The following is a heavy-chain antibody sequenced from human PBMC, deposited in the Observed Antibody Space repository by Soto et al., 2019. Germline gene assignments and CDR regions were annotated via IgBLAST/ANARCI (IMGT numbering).Heavy chain of an antibody. J-gene: IGHJ6*02. CDR2: LSGSGVST. D-gene: IGHD3-22*01. CDR1: GFTFSSYA. CDR3: AKGGGSKDYYDTSGYYLYYYYAMDV. Sequence: EVQLLESGGGLVQPGGSLRLSCAASGFTFSSYAMTWVRQAPGKGLEWVSALSGSGVSTYYADSVKGRFTISRDNSNNTLYLHMNSLRADDTAVYYCAKGGGSKDYYDTSGYYLYYYYAMDVWGQGTTVTVSS. V-gene: IGHV3-23*01.